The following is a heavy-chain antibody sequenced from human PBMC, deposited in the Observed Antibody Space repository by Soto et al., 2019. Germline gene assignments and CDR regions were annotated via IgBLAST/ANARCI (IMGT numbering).Heavy chain of an antibody. CDR3: ARDQTGITTAGGGRIDR. CDR1: GFTFSTHA. J-gene: IGHJ5*02. Sequence: SLRLSCAASGFTFSTHAMHWVRQAPGKGLECVAIVSFDGSNKYYADSVKGRFTISRDNPKNTLYLQMNGLTPEDTAFYYCARDQTGITTAGGGRIDRWGQGTLVTVSS. CDR2: VSFDGSNK. D-gene: IGHD6-13*01. V-gene: IGHV3-30-3*01.